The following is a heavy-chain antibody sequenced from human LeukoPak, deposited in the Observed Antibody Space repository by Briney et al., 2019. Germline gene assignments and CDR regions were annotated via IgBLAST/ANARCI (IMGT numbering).Heavy chain of an antibody. V-gene: IGHV4-34*01. D-gene: IGHD3-22*01. CDR1: GGSFSGYY. CDR2: INHSGST. Sequence: PSETLSLTCAVYGGSFSGYYWSWIRQPPGKGLEWIGEINHSGSTNYNPSLKSRVTISVDTSKNQFSLKLSSVTAADTAVYYCARSPSYYDSSGYHWFDPWGQGTLVTVSS. CDR3: ARSPSYYDSSGYHWFDP. J-gene: IGHJ5*02.